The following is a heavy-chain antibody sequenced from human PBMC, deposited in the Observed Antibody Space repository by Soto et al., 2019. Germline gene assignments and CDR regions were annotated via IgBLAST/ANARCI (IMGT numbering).Heavy chain of an antibody. J-gene: IGHJ1*01. CDR1: GFTFSSYG. V-gene: IGHV3-30*18. Sequence: GGSLRLSCAASGFTFSSYGMHWVRQAPGKGLEWVAVISYDGSNKYYADSVKGRFTISRDNSKNTLYLQMNSLRAEDTAVYYCAKVDCSGGSCYSYPAEYFQHWGQGTLVTVSS. CDR3: AKVDCSGGSCYSYPAEYFQH. CDR2: ISYDGSNK. D-gene: IGHD2-15*01.